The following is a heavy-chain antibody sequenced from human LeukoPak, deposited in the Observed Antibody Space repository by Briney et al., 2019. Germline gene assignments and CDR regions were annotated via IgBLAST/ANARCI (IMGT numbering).Heavy chain of an antibody. J-gene: IGHJ4*02. V-gene: IGHV4-39*01. Sequence: SETLSLTCTVSGGPFRGSTYYWGWIRQPPGKGQEWIGSVYYSGTTYYNPSLMSRVTLSVDTSKNQFSLKLSSVTAADTAVYYCARHFDYWGQGILVTVSS. CDR3: ARHFDY. CDR2: VYYSGTT. CDR1: GGPFRGSTYY.